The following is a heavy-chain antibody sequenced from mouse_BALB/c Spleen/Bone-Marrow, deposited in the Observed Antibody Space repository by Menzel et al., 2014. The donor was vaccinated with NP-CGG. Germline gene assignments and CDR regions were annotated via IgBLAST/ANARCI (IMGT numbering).Heavy chain of an antibody. CDR3: TSPQLGRDY. J-gene: IGHJ2*01. Sequence: VQLQQSGAELVKPGASVKLSCKASGYTFTSYWMYWVKQRPGQGLEWIGEINPSNGRTDYNEKFKTKATLTVDSSSSTAYMQRSSLTSEDPAVYYCTSPQLGRDYWGQGTTLTVSS. D-gene: IGHD4-1*02. CDR1: GYTFTSYW. CDR2: INPSNGRT. V-gene: IGHV1S81*02.